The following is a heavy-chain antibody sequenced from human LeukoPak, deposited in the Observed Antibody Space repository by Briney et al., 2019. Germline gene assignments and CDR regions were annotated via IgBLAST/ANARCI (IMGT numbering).Heavy chain of an antibody. J-gene: IGHJ5*02. D-gene: IGHD6-13*01. CDR3: ASDGYSSSWYWFDP. Sequence: SETLSLTCTVSGGSISSYYWSWIRQPAGKGLEWIGRIYSTGSTNYNPSLKSRVTMSVDTSKNQFSLRLRTVTAADTAVYYCASDGYSSSWYWFDPWGQGTLVTVSS. CDR2: IYSTGST. V-gene: IGHV4-4*07. CDR1: GGSISSYY.